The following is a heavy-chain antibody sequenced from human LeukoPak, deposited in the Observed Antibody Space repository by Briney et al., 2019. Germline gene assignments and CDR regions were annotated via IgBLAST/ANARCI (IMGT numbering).Heavy chain of an antibody. CDR1: GGTFSSYA. CDR3: ATHGSGSYYSFDY. CDR2: IIPIFGTA. D-gene: IGHD3-10*01. J-gene: IGHJ4*02. V-gene: IGHV1-69*13. Sequence: SVTVSCKASGGTFSSYAISWVRQAPGQGLEWMGGIIPIFGTANYAQKFQGRVTITADESTSTAYMELSSLRSEDTAVYYCATHGSGSYYSFDYWGQGTLVTVSS.